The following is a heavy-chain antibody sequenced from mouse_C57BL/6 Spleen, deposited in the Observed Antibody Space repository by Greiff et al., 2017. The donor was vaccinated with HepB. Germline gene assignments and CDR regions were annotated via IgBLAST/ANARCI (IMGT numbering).Heavy chain of an antibody. D-gene: IGHD2-12*01. Sequence: VQLQQSGPELVKPGASVKISCKASGYAFSSSWMNWVKQRPGKGLEWIGRIYPGDGDTNYNGKFKGKATLTADKSSSTAYMQLSSLTSEDSAVYVCARGNDVLYAMDYWGQGTSVTVSS. CDR3: ARGNDVLYAMDY. J-gene: IGHJ4*01. CDR1: GYAFSSSW. V-gene: IGHV1-82*01. CDR2: IYPGDGDT.